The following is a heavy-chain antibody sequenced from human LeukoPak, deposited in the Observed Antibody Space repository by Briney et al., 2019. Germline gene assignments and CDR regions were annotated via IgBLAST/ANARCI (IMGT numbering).Heavy chain of an antibody. D-gene: IGHD7-27*01. CDR2: INPSGGST. CDR3: ARDRLGIGPNDAFDI. J-gene: IGHJ3*02. CDR1: GYTFTSYY. V-gene: IGHV1-46*01. Sequence: ASVKVSCKASGYTFTSYYMHWVRPAPGQGLEWMGIINPSGGSTSYAQKFQGRVTMTRDTSTSTVYMELSSLRSEDTAVYYCARDRLGIGPNDAFDIWGQGTMVTVSS.